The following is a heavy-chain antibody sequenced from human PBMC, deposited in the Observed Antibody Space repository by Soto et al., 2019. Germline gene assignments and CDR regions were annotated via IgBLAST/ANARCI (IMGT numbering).Heavy chain of an antibody. CDR3: ARDLHDSSGYDIMGGMDV. J-gene: IGHJ6*02. Sequence: PGGSLRLSCAASGFTFGSYAMSWVRQAPGKGLEWVSAISVSDAGTYYTDSVKGRFTTSRDNSKDTVYLQMNSLRAEDTAVYYCARDLHDSSGYDIMGGMDVWGQGTTVTVSS. CDR2: ISVSDAGT. CDR1: GFTFGSYA. V-gene: IGHV3-23*01. D-gene: IGHD5-12*01.